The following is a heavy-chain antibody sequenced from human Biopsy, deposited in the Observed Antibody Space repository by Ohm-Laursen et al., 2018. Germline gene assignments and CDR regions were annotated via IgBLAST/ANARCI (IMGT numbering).Heavy chain of an antibody. CDR2: VYYSGTT. J-gene: IGHJ6*02. V-gene: IGHV4-61*01. D-gene: IGHD2-2*01. Sequence: TLSLTCTVSGGSVSDSFHFWSWIRQPPGKGLEWIGAVYYSGTTNYNPSLKSRLTISVDTSKNQFSLNLNSVSAADPAGYFCARDVKRYCSGTSCYSGYFGMDVWGQGTRVTVS. CDR3: ARDVKRYCSGTSCYSGYFGMDV. CDR1: GGSVSDSFHF.